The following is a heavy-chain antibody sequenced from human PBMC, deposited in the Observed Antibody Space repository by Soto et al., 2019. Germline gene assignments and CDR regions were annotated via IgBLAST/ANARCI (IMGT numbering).Heavy chain of an antibody. Sequence: ASVKVSCKASGYMFTGFYLHWVRQAPGQGLEWMGWINPNNGVTAYAKNFQGRVTMTRDSSISTAYMELSSLRSDDTAVYFCAAAAIPVAGRHPDFWGQGTVVTVSS. J-gene: IGHJ4*02. CDR2: INPNNGVT. CDR3: AAAAIPVAGRHPDF. D-gene: IGHD6-19*01. CDR1: GYMFTGFY. V-gene: IGHV1-2*02.